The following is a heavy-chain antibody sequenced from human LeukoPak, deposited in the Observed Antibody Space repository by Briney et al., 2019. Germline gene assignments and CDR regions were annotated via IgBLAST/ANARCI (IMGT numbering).Heavy chain of an antibody. CDR3: ARDDSSGYYSYNAFDI. CDR1: GGSISSYY. Sequence: SETLSLTCTVSGGSISSYYWSWIRQPAGKGLEWIGRIYTSGSTNCNPSLKSRVAMSVDTSKNQFSLKLSSVTAADTAVYYCARDDSSGYYSYNAFDIWGQGTMVTVSS. D-gene: IGHD3-22*01. CDR2: IYTSGST. J-gene: IGHJ3*02. V-gene: IGHV4-4*07.